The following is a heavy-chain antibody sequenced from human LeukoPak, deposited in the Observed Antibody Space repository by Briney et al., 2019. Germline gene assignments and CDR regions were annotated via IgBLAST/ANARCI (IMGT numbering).Heavy chain of an antibody. CDR1: GGSFSGYY. CDR2: INHSGST. J-gene: IGHJ5*02. CDR3: ARWWGFDP. V-gene: IGHV4-34*01. D-gene: IGHD2-15*01. Sequence: PSETLSLTCAVYGGSFSGYYWSWIRQPPGKGLEWIGEINHSGSTNYNPSLKSRVTISVDTSKNQFFLKMTSLTAADTAVYYCARWWGFDPWGQGTLVTVSS.